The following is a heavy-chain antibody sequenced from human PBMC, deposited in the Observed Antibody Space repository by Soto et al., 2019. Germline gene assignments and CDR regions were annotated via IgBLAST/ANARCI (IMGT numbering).Heavy chain of an antibody. V-gene: IGHV1-18*03. CDR1: GFTFTNYG. D-gene: IGHD6-6*01. J-gene: IGHJ4*02. CDR2: ISAYKGNT. Sequence: GPEVKKPGASVKVSCKASGFTFTNYGISWVRQAPGQGLEWMGWISAYKGNTNYAQKFQGRVTMTTDTSTSTAYLELRSLRSDDMAVYFCASRSGQLPYYFDYWGQGTQVTVSS. CDR3: ASRSGQLPYYFDY.